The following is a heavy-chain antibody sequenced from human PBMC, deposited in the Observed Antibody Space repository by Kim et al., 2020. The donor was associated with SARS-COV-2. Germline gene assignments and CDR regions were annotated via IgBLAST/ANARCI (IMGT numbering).Heavy chain of an antibody. D-gene: IGHD6-13*01. Sequence: YYVDSVHGRFTISRDNAKNSLYLQMNGLRAEDTAVYYCARVASSSWDFDYWGQGTLVTVSS. J-gene: IGHJ4*02. V-gene: IGHV3-7*01. CDR3: ARVASSSWDFDY.